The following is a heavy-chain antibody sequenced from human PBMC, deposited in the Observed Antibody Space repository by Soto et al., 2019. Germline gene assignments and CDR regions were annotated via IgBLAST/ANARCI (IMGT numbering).Heavy chain of an antibody. CDR2: IYYSGST. CDR3: ARGHIVVVTANYGMDV. V-gene: IGHV4-59*06. CDR1: GGSISSYY. J-gene: IGHJ6*02. D-gene: IGHD2-21*02. Sequence: SETLSLTCAVYGGSISSYYWSWIRQHPGKGLEWIGYIYYSGSTYYNPSLKSRVTISVDTSKNQFSLKLSSVTAADTAVYYCARGHIVVVTANYGMDVWGQGTTVTVSS.